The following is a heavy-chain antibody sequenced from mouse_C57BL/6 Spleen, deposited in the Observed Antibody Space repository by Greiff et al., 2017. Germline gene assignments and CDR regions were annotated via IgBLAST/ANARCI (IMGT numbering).Heavy chain of an antibody. V-gene: IGHV1-22*01. CDR1: GYTFTDYN. J-gene: IGHJ3*01. D-gene: IGHD1-1*01. CDR2: SNPNNGGT. Sequence: VQLQQSGPELVKPGASVKMSCKASGYTFTDYNMHWVQQSHGKSLEWMGYSNPNNGGTSYNQKFKGKATLTVNKSSSTAYMELRSLTSEDSAVDYCARSYYGRGEAYWGQGTLVTVSA. CDR3: ARSYYGRGEAY.